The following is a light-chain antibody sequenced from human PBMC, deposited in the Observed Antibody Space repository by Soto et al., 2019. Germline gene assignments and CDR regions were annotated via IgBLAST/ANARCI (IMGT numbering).Light chain of an antibody. CDR3: SSYADSNNWV. J-gene: IGLJ3*02. V-gene: IGLV2-8*01. CDR2: EVN. Sequence: ALTQPPSASGSPGQSVTISCTGTSSDVGDYNYVSWYQQHPDKAPKLVIYEVNKRPAGVPDRFSGSKSGNTASLTVSGLRPEDEADYYCSSYADSNNWVFGGGTKLTVL. CDR1: SSDVGDYNY.